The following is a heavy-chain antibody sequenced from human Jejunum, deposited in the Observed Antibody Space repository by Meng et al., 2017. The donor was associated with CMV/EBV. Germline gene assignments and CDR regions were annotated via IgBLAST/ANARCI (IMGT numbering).Heavy chain of an antibody. Sequence: EVQLVESGGGLVQPGGSLRLSCAASGFTFSSNWMHWVRQAPGKGLVWISRINRDGSSTSYADSVKGRFTISRDNAKNTLYLQMNSLRADDTAVYYCARDDHGELLMIHDAFDIWGQGTMVTVSS. CDR2: INRDGSST. J-gene: IGHJ3*02. D-gene: IGHD1-7*01. CDR1: GFTFSSNW. V-gene: IGHV3-74*01. CDR3: ARDDHGELLMIHDAFDI.